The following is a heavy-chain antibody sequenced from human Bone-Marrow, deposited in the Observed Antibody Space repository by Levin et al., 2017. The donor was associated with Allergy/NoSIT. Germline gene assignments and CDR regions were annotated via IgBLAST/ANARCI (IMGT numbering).Heavy chain of an antibody. CDR3: ARRRDGFEFDY. V-gene: IGHV4-59*08. Sequence: RSSETLSLTCTVSGGSISSYYWSWIRQPPGKGLEWIGYIYYSGRTSYNPSLKSRVTISVDTSKNQFSLKLSSVTAADTAVYYCARRRDGFEFDYWGQGTLVTVSS. CDR1: GGSISSYY. CDR2: IYYSGRT. D-gene: IGHD5-24*01. J-gene: IGHJ4*02.